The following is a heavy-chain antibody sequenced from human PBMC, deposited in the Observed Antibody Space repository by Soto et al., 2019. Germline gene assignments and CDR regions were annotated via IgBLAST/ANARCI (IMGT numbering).Heavy chain of an antibody. Sequence: QVQLVESGGGVVQPGRSLRLSCAASGFTFSSYAMHWVRQAPGKGLEWVAVISYDGSNKYYADSVKGRFTISRDNSKNTLYLQMNSLRAEYTAVYYCARDAVAVDTRGSLDYWGQGSLVTVSS. CDR2: ISYDGSNK. V-gene: IGHV3-30-3*01. CDR3: ARDAVAVDTRGSLDY. J-gene: IGHJ4*02. CDR1: GFTFSSYA. D-gene: IGHD6-19*01.